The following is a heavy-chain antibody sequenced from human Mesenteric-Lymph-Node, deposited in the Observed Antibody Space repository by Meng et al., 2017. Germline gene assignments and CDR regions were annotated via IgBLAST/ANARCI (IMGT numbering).Heavy chain of an antibody. V-gene: IGHV1-18*01. CDR2: ISAYNGNT. Sequence: QVPLVPSGAEVKKPGASMKVSCTASGYTFTNYGISCVRQAPGQGLEWMGWISAYNGNTNYAQKLQGRVTMTTDTSMSTAYMELRSLRSDDTAVYYCARVSDDYDRTGYYNFDYWGQGTLVTVSS. CDR1: GYTFTNYG. D-gene: IGHD3-22*01. J-gene: IGHJ4*02. CDR3: ARVSDDYDRTGYYNFDY.